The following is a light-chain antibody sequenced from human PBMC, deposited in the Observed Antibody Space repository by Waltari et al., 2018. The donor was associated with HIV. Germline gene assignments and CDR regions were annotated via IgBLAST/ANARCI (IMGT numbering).Light chain of an antibody. V-gene: IGLV3-19*01. CDR1: SLRSYY. Sequence: SSELTQDPAVSVALGQTVRITCQGDSLRSYYASWYQQKPGQAPVLVIYGKNNRPSGFPDRFSGSSSGNAASLTITGSQAEDEADYYGNARDSSGNHQVFGGGTKLTVL. CDR2: GKN. J-gene: IGLJ2*01. CDR3: NARDSSGNHQV.